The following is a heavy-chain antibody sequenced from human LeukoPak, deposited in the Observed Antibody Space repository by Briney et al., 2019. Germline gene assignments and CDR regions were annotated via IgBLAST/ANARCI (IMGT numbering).Heavy chain of an antibody. V-gene: IGHV3-30-3*01. CDR3: ASAGHGTTVTSGLDY. CDR1: GFTFSSYA. CDR2: ISYDGSNK. D-gene: IGHD4-17*01. Sequence: PGGSLRLSCAASGFTFSSYAMHWVRQAPGKGLEWVAVISYDGSNKYYADSVKGRFTISRDNSKNTLYLQMNSLRAEDTAVYYCASAGHGTTVTSGLDYWGQGTLVTVSS. J-gene: IGHJ4*02.